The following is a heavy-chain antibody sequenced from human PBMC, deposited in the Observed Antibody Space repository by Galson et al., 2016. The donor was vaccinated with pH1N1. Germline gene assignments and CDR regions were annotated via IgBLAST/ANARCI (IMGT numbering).Heavy chain of an antibody. J-gene: IGHJ3*01. CDR3: AAPHSPRYDFDF. D-gene: IGHD1-26*01. CDR1: GYTSTRYY. Sequence: SVKASCKASGYTSTRYYMHWVRQAPGQGLEWVGIIYPRDGGAVYAQRLQGRVTLTRDTSTSTVYMELTSLRPDDTAVYYCAAPHSPRYDFDFWGQGTMVTVSS. CDR2: IYPRDGGA. V-gene: IGHV1-46*03.